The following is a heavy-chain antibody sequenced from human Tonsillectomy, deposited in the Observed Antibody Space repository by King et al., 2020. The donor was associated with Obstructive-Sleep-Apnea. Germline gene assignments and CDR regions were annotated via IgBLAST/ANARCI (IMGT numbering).Heavy chain of an antibody. J-gene: IGHJ6*02. V-gene: IGHV4-34*01. D-gene: IGHD5-12*01. Sequence: VQLQQWGAGLLKPSENLSLNCAVYGGSFSGYYWSWIRQPPGKGLEWIGEINHSGSTNYNPSLKSRVTISVDTSKNQFSLKLSSVTAADTAVYYCARGVATVSYYYGMDVWGQGTTVTVSS. CDR2: INHSGST. CDR3: ARGVATVSYYYGMDV. CDR1: GGSFSGYY.